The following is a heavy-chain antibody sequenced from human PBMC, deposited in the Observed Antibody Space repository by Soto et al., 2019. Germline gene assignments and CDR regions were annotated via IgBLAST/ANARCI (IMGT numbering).Heavy chain of an antibody. CDR1: GVSLSGFC. V-gene: IGHV4-59*01. CDR2: IYYSGST. CDR3: ARDLWGYCGTDCYPLDV. D-gene: IGHD2-21*02. J-gene: IGHJ6*02. Sequence: SETMCVTCPVAGVSLSGFCLSWIRQPPGKGLEWIGYIYYSGSTVYNPSFKSRVTISVDTSKNQFSLKLNSVTAADTAVYYCARDLWGYCGTDCYPLDVWGQGTTVTVSS.